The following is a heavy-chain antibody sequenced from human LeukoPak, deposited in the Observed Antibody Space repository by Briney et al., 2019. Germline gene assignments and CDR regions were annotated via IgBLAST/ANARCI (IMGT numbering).Heavy chain of an antibody. Sequence: ASVKVSCKVAGGTINNFAISWVRQAPGQGLEWMGGLSPVLATYAQKFQGRVTITADESTDTVYMELGSLTSEDTATYLCARDREISARPGGWFDPWGQGTLVTVSS. CDR2: LSPVLA. CDR3: ARDREISARPGGWFDP. D-gene: IGHD6-6*01. V-gene: IGHV1-69*13. J-gene: IGHJ5*02. CDR1: GGTINNFA.